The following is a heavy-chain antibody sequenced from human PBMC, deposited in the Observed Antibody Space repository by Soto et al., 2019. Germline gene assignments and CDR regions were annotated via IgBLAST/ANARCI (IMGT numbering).Heavy chain of an antibody. D-gene: IGHD6-13*01. Sequence: PSETLSLTCTVSGGSLSSSSYYWGWIRQPPGKGLEWIGSIYYSGSTYYNPSLKSRVTISVDTSKNQFSLQLSSVTAADTAVYYCARHSSSSWSYYYYMDVWGKGTTVTVSS. CDR3: ARHSSSSWSYYYYMDV. CDR2: IYYSGST. J-gene: IGHJ6*03. V-gene: IGHV4-39*01. CDR1: GGSLSSSSYY.